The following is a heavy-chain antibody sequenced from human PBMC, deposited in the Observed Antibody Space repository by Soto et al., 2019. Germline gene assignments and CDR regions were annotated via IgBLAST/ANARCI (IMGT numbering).Heavy chain of an antibody. CDR1: TSYW. V-gene: IGHV5-10-1*01. Sequence: TSYWISWVRQMPGKGLEWMGRIDPSDSYTNYSPSFQGHVTISADKSISPAYLQWSSLKASDTAMYYCARLAYSSVPSTYYGMDVWGQGTTGTVSS. D-gene: IGHD6-25*01. J-gene: IGHJ6*02. CDR3: ARLAYSSVPSTYYGMDV. CDR2: IDPSDSYT.